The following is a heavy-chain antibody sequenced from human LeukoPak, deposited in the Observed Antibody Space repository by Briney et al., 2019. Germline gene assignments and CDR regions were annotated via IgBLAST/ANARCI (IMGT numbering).Heavy chain of an antibody. CDR2: INHSGST. V-gene: IGHV4-34*01. CDR1: GGSFSGYY. CDR3: ARPHSSSRYFDY. J-gene: IGHJ4*02. D-gene: IGHD6-13*01. Sequence: SETLSLTCAVYGGSFSGYYWSWIRQPPGKGLEWIGEINHSGSTNYNPSLKSRVTISVDTSKNQFSLKLSSVTAADTAVYYRARPHSSSRYFDYWGQGTLVTVSS.